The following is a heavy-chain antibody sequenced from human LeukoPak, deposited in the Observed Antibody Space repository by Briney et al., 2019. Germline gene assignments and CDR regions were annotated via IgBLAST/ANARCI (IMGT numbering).Heavy chain of an antibody. V-gene: IGHV5-51*01. D-gene: IGHD4-17*01. CDR2: IYPGDSDT. CDR1: GYRFTSYW. J-gene: IGHJ4*02. Sequence: GESLKISCQGSGYRFTSYWIGWVRQLPGKGLEWMGIIYPGDSDTRYSPSFQGQATISADKSISTAYLQWSSLKASDTAMYYCARHLRGDYKDVDYFDYWGQGTLVTVSS. CDR3: ARHLRGDYKDVDYFDY.